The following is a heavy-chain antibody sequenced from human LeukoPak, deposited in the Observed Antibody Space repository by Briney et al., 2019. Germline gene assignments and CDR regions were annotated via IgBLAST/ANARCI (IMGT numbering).Heavy chain of an antibody. J-gene: IGHJ4*02. Sequence: GGSLRLSCAACGFTFSSYWMSWVRQAPGKGLEWVANINQDGTEKYYVDSVKGRFTVSRDYAKNSLYLQMNSLRVEDTAVYYCAQVAKYFYGPETYYFFEQWGQGTPVTASS. V-gene: IGHV3-7*01. CDR1: GFTFSSYW. CDR3: AQVAKYFYGPETYYFFEQ. D-gene: IGHD3-10*01. CDR2: INQDGTEK.